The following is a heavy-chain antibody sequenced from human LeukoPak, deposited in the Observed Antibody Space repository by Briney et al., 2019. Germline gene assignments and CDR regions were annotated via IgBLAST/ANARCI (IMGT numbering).Heavy chain of an antibody. Sequence: SQTLSLTCTVSGGSIRSRNYYWSWVRQPPGKGLECIGYIYYSGSTYYNPSLKSRVTISVDTSKNQFSLKLSSVTAADSAVYYCASGVPAAITGTPAGAFDIWGQGTMVTVSS. D-gene: IGHD2-2*02. CDR3: ASGVPAAITGTPAGAFDI. CDR2: IYYSGST. CDR1: GGSIRSRNYY. V-gene: IGHV4-30-4*01. J-gene: IGHJ3*02.